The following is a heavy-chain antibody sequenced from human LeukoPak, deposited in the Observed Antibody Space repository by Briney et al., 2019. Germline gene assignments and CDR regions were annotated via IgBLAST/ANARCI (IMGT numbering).Heavy chain of an antibody. V-gene: IGHV1-2*02. CDR1: GYTFTGYY. Sequence: GASVKVSCKASGYTFTGYYMHWVRQAPGQGLEWMGWINPNSGGTNYAQKFQGRVTMTRDTSISTAYMELSRLRSDDTAVYYCARERQNRQCPNLDYWGQGTLVTVSS. CDR2: INPNSGGT. D-gene: IGHD2-2*01. CDR3: ARERQNRQCPNLDY. J-gene: IGHJ4*02.